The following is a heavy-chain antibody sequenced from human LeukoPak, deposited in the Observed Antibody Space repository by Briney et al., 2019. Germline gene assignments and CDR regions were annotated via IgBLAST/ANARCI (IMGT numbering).Heavy chain of an antibody. CDR1: GGSISSSSYY. V-gene: IGHV4-39*01. J-gene: IGHJ5*02. CDR3: ARHPRGYYDILTGYYSPYWFDP. D-gene: IGHD3-9*01. Sequence: SETLSLTCTVSGGSISSSSYYWGWIRQPPGKGLEWIGSIYYSGSTYYNPSLKSRVTISVDTSKNQFSLRLSSVTAADTAVYYCARHPRGYYDILTGYYSPYWFDPWGQGTLVTVSS. CDR2: IYYSGST.